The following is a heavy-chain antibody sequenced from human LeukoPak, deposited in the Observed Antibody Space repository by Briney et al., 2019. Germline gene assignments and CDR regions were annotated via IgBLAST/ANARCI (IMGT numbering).Heavy chain of an antibody. V-gene: IGHV3-30*02. J-gene: IGHJ5*02. CDR2: IRYDGSNK. D-gene: IGHD6-19*01. CDR1: GFTFSSYG. CDR3: ARGYGSGWYPNWFDP. Sequence: PGGSLRLSCAASGFTFSSYGMHWVRQAPGKGLEWVAFIRYDGSNKYYADSVKGRFTISRDNSKNTLYLQMNSLRAEDTAVYYCARGYGSGWYPNWFDPWGQGSLVTVSS.